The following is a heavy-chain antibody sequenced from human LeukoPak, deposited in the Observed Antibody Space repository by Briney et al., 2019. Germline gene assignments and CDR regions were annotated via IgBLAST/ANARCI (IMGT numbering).Heavy chain of an antibody. J-gene: IGHJ3*02. CDR3: ARAVVFDSSGYRYDAFDI. D-gene: IGHD3-22*01. Sequence: SETLSLTCTVSGYSINNGYYWGWIRQPPGKGLEWIGSIYHSGSTYYKPSLKSRATISVDTSKDQFSLNLRSVTAADTAIYYCARAVVFDSSGYRYDAFDIWGRGTVVTVSS. CDR1: GYSINNGYY. CDR2: IYHSGST. V-gene: IGHV4-38-2*02.